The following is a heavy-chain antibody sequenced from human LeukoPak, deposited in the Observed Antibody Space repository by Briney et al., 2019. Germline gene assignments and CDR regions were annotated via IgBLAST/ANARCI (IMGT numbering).Heavy chain of an antibody. Sequence: PSETLSLTCAVYGGSFSGYYWSWIRQPPGKGLEWIGEINHSGSTNYNPSLKSRVTISVDTSKNQFSLKLSSVTAADTAVYYCARARAFSDFWSGYYYYTDVWGKGTTVTVSS. CDR3: ARARAFSDFWSGYYYYTDV. CDR1: GGSFSGYY. J-gene: IGHJ6*03. D-gene: IGHD3-3*01. V-gene: IGHV4-34*01. CDR2: INHSGST.